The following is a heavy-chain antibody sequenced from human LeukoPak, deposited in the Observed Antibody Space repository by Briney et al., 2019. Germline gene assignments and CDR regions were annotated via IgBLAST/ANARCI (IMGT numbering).Heavy chain of an antibody. J-gene: IGHJ4*02. CDR2: FTSSSIYI. CDR3: ARALSGGDCFDC. D-gene: IGHD4-23*01. V-gene: IGHV3-21*01. CDR1: GFTFSTYT. Sequence: GGSLRLSCAASGFTFSTYTMTWVRQAPGKGLEWVSSFTSSSIYIYYADSVKGRFTISGDNAKNSLSLQMNSLRAEDTAVYYCARALSGGDCFDCWGQGTLVTVSS.